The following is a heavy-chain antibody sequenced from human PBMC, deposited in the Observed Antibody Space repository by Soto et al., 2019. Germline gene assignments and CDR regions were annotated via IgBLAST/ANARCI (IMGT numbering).Heavy chain of an antibody. D-gene: IGHD6-19*01. CDR3: AKVSVAAASSRYYFDY. CDR1: GFTFSSYG. CDR2: ISYDGSNK. J-gene: IGHJ4*02. Sequence: QVQLVESGGGVVQPGRSLRLSCAASGFTFSSYGMHWVRQAPGKGLAWVAVISYDGSNKYYADSVKGRFTISRDNSKNTLYLQMNSLRAEDTAVYYCAKVSVAAASSRYYFDYWGQGTLVTVSS. V-gene: IGHV3-30*18.